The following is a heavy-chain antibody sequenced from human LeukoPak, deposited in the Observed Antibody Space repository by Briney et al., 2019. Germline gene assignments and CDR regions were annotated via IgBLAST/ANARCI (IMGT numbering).Heavy chain of an antibody. J-gene: IGHJ4*02. D-gene: IGHD5-12*01. CDR2: INHSVAST. CDR3: ARESPRAYSGRSFDY. CDR1: GYTFTNNY. V-gene: IGHV1-46*01. Sequence: ASVKVSFKPSGYTFTNNYMHWVRQAPGQGREWMGIINHSVASTSYPQKFQGRVTMTRDTSTSTVYMELSSLRSEDTAVYYCARESPRAYSGRSFDYWGQGTLVTVSS.